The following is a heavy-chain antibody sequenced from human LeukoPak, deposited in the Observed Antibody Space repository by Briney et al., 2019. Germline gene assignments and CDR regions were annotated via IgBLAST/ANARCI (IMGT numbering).Heavy chain of an antibody. CDR2: IYHSGGT. CDR1: GYSISSGYY. J-gene: IGHJ4*01. V-gene: IGHV4-38-2*01. D-gene: IGHD2-2*01. CDR3: ARVWYCSSTSCYAGALDY. Sequence: AETLSLTCAVSGYSISSGYYWGWIRQPPGNGLEWIGSIYHSGGTYYNTPSMSRVTISVVASKNKYFLQLSSVITADTAVDYCARVWYCSSTSCYAGALDYWGQGTMVTVSS.